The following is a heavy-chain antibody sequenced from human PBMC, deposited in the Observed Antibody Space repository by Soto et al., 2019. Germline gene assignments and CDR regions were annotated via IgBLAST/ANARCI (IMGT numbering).Heavy chain of an antibody. V-gene: IGHV1-69*02. J-gene: IGHJ5*02. CDR2: IIPILGIA. D-gene: IGHD3-3*01. CDR1: GGTFSSYT. CDR3: ARGDYDFWSGTTDNWFDP. Sequence: SVKVSCKASGGTFSSYTISWVRQAPGQGLEWMGRIIPILGIANYAQKFQGRVTMTRDTSTSTVYMELSSLRSEDTAVYYCARGDYDFWSGTTDNWFDPWGQGTQVTVSS.